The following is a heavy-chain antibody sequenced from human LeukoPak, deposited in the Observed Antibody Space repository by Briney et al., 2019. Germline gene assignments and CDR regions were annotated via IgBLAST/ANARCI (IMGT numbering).Heavy chain of an antibody. J-gene: IGHJ6*02. V-gene: IGHV1-69*05. CDR2: IIPIFGTA. CDR3: ARQITRITIFGVVIRYYGMDV. D-gene: IGHD3-3*01. Sequence: SVKVSCKASGGTFSSYAISWVRQAPGQGLEWMGGIIPIFGTANYAQKFQGRVTMTRNTSISTAYMELSSLRSEDTAVYYCARQITRITIFGVVIRYYGMDVWGQGTTVTVSS. CDR1: GGTFSSYA.